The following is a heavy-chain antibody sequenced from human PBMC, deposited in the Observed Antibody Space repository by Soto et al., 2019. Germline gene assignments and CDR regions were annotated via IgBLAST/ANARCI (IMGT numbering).Heavy chain of an antibody. Sequence: QVHLVESGGGVVQPGGSLRLSCAASGFTLSTYDMHWVRQAPGKGLEWVADIWHDGSKKYYADSVKGRFTISRDNSKNMLYLQMNSLRAEDTAVYYCARDLDTALGYYYYYGMDVWGQGTTVTVSS. D-gene: IGHD5-18*01. V-gene: IGHV3-33*01. J-gene: IGHJ6*02. CDR2: IWHDGSKK. CDR3: ARDLDTALGYYYYYGMDV. CDR1: GFTLSTYD.